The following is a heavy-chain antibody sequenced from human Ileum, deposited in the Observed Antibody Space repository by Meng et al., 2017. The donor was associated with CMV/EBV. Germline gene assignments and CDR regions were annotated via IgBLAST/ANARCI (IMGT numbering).Heavy chain of an antibody. CDR1: GYSITSGYF. CDR3: ARAPHCFDGVCLPPGGYFDR. Sequence: GSLRLSCTVSGYSITSGYFWGWIRQPPGKGLEWIGSTYHSGSTYYKPSLQSRVTISVDTSKNQFSLKLSSVTAADTAMYYCARAPHCFDGVCLPPGGYFDRWGQGSLVTVSS. V-gene: IGHV4-38-2*02. J-gene: IGHJ4*02. CDR2: TYHSGST. D-gene: IGHD2-8*02.